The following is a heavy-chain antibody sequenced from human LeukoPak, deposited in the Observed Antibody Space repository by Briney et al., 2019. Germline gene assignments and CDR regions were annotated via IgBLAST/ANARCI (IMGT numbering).Heavy chain of an antibody. CDR1: GYGFTSYW. D-gene: IGHD2-21*02. V-gene: IGHV5-51*01. CDR3: ASKVTTGGFDY. Sequence: GESLKISCKGSGYGFTSYWIGWVRQMSGKGLEWMGIIYPGDSDTRYSPSFQGRVTISADKSISTAYLQWSSLKASDTAMYYCASKVTTGGFDYWGQGTLVTVSS. J-gene: IGHJ4*02. CDR2: IYPGDSDT.